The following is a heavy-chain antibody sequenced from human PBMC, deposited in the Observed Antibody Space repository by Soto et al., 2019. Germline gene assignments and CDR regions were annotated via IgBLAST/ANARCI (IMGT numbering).Heavy chain of an antibody. J-gene: IGHJ4*02. V-gene: IGHV4-39*07. D-gene: IGHD4-17*01. CDR2: IYHSGST. CDR1: GGSISSSSYY. CDR3: ARGLTTVTTVRYFDY. Sequence: SETLSLTCTVSGGSISSSSYYWGWIRQPPGKGLEWIGNIYHSGSTYYNPSLKSRVTISVDTSKNQFSLKLSSVTAADTAVYYCARGLTTVTTVRYFDYWGQGALVTVSS.